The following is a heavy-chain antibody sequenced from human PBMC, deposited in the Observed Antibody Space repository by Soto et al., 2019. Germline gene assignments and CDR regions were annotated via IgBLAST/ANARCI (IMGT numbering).Heavy chain of an antibody. Sequence: QVQLVESGGGVVQPGRSLRLSCAASGFTFSSYAMHWVRQAPGKGLEWVAVISYDGSNKYYADSVKGRFTISRDNSKNTLYLQMNSLGAEDTAVYYCARDRGGGAAWAFDIWGQGTMVTVSS. V-gene: IGHV3-30-3*01. CDR1: GFTFSSYA. D-gene: IGHD3-16*01. CDR2: ISYDGSNK. J-gene: IGHJ3*02. CDR3: ARDRGGGAAWAFDI.